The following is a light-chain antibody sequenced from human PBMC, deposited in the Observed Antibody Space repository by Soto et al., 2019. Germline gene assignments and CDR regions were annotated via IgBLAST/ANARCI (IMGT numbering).Light chain of an antibody. J-gene: IGKJ1*01. CDR1: QSVSSY. Sequence: VKTQSPATRSVAPGGGSSLSSCASQSVSSYLAWYQQKPGQAPRLLIYSASSRATGIPDRFSGSGSGTDFTLSISRLEPEDFAVYYCQQYGNSPWTFGQGTKVDIK. V-gene: IGKV3-20*01. CDR2: SAS. CDR3: QQYGNSPWT.